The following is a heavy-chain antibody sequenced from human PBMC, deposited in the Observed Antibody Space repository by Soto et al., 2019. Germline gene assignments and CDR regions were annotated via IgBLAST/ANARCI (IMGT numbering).Heavy chain of an antibody. V-gene: IGHV4-31*03. J-gene: IGHJ4*02. CDR2: IYYSGST. D-gene: IGHD3-3*01. CDR1: GGSISSGGYY. Sequence: QVQLQESGPGLVKPSQTLSLTCTVSGGSISSGGYYWSWIRQHPGKGLEWIGYIYYSGSTYYNPSLKSRVTISVDTSKNQFSLKLSSVTAADTAVYYCARISSITIFGRPANPIDYWGQGTLVTVSS. CDR3: ARISSITIFGRPANPIDY.